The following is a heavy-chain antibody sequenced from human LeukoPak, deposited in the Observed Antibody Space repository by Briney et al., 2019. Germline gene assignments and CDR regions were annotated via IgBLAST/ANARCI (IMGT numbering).Heavy chain of an antibody. CDR3: AKERGYFDY. CDR1: GFTFSSYG. J-gene: IGHJ4*02. V-gene: IGHV3-30*18. CDR2: ISYDGSNK. Sequence: GSLRLSCAASGFTFSSYGMHWVRQAPGKGLEWVAVISYDGSNKYYADSVKGRFTISRDNSKNTLYLQMNSLRAEDTAVYYCAKERGYFDYRGQGTLVTVSS.